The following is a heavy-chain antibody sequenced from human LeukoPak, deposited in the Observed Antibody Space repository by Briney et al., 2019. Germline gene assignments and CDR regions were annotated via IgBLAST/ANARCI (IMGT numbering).Heavy chain of an antibody. J-gene: IGHJ4*02. CDR3: ARVKTQQTYGSGSYLLDY. CDR2: IYHSGST. V-gene: IGHV4-59*01. D-gene: IGHD3-10*01. CDR1: GGSISSYY. Sequence: SETLSLTCTVSGGSISSYYWSWIRQPPGKGLEWIGYIYHSGSTNYNPSLKSRVTISVDTSKNQFSLKLSSVTAADTAVYYCARVKTQQTYGSGSYLLDYWGQGTLVTVSS.